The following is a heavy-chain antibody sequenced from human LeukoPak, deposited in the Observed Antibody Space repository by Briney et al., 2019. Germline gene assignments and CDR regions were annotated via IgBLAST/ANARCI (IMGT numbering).Heavy chain of an antibody. CDR2: IYTSGST. D-gene: IGHD3-10*01. V-gene: IGHV4-61*02. CDR1: GGSISSGSYY. J-gene: IGHJ5*02. Sequence: SETLSLTFTVSGGSISSGSYYWSWIRPPAGKGLEWIGRIYTSGSTNYNPSLKSRVTISVDTSKNQFSLKLSSVTAADTAVYYCARAIRFGVDNWFDPWGQGTLVTVSS. CDR3: ARAIRFGVDNWFDP.